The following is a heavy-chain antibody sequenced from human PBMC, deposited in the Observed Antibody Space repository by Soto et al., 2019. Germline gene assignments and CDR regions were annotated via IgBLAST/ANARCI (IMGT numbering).Heavy chain of an antibody. CDR3: AGERQGRAEY. CDR2: ITSTGDNI. V-gene: IGHV3-23*01. Sequence: PGGSLRLSCAASGFTFSSYAMSWVRQAPGKELEWVSVITSTGDNIYYLDSVRGRFAISRDNSQNTVSLQMNSLRVEDTAVYYCAGERQGRAEYWGQGTQVTVSS. CDR1: GFTFSSYA. J-gene: IGHJ4*02.